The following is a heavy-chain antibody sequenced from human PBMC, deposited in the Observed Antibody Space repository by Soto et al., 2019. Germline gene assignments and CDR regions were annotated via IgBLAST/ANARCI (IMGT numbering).Heavy chain of an antibody. J-gene: IGHJ5*02. D-gene: IGHD3-3*01. Sequence: GGSLRLSCAASGLTFSDYYISWTRKAPGKGLEWVSYISSSGSTIYYADSVKGRFTISRDNAKNSLYLQMNSLRAEDTAVYYFARDALVLRFLEWLPRSKWFDPWGQGTLVTVSS. V-gene: IGHV3-11*01. CDR3: ARDALVLRFLEWLPRSKWFDP. CDR2: ISSSGSTI. CDR1: GLTFSDYY.